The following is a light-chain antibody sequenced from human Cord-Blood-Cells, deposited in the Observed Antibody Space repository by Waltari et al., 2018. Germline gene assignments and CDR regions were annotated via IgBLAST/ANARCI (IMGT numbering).Light chain of an antibody. J-gene: IGKJ4*01. CDR2: GAS. Sequence: LSLSPGERATLSCRASQSVSSSYLAWYQQKPGQAPRLLIYGASSRTTGIPDRFSGSGSGTDFTLTISRLEPEDFAVYYCQQYGSSPLTFGGGTKVEIK. CDR1: QSVSSSY. CDR3: QQYGSSPLT. V-gene: IGKV3-20*01.